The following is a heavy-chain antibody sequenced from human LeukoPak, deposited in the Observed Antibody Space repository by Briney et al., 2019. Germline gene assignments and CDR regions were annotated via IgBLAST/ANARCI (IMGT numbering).Heavy chain of an antibody. Sequence: SETLSLTCTVSGGSISSYYWSWIRQPPGKGLEWIGYIYYSGSTNYNPSLKSRVTISVDTSKNQFSLKLSSVTAADTAVYYCARQEQAWIRLWVDAFDIWGQGTMVTVSS. D-gene: IGHD5-18*01. CDR3: ARQEQAWIRLWVDAFDI. CDR2: IYYSGST. V-gene: IGHV4-59*08. J-gene: IGHJ3*02. CDR1: GGSISSYY.